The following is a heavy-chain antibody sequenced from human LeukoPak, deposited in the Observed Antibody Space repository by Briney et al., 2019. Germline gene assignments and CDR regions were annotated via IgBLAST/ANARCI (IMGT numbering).Heavy chain of an antibody. V-gene: IGHV3-30-3*01. CDR1: GFTFGSYP. D-gene: IGHD1-26*01. Sequence: GGSLRLSCAASGFTFGSYPMHWVRQAPGRGLEWVAVISSDGTIKYYADSVKGRFTISRDNSKNTLYLQTNSLRVEDTAVYYCVREVVGAIYFDYWGQGALVTASS. J-gene: IGHJ4*02. CDR2: ISSDGTIK. CDR3: VREVVGAIYFDY.